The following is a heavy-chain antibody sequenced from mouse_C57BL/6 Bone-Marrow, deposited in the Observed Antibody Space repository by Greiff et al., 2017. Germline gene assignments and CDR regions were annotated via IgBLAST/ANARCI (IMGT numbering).Heavy chain of an antibody. CDR2: IYPTSGRT. Sequence: VQLQQPGAELVKPGASVKMSCKASGYTFTSYWITWVKPRPGQGLVWIGDIYPTSGRTNYNEKFKSKAILTVDTSSNTAYMQLSSLTSEDSAVFYCARSGPLGRSFDYWGQGTTLTVSS. CDR3: ARSGPLGRSFDY. V-gene: IGHV1-55*01. CDR1: GYTFTSYW. J-gene: IGHJ2*01. D-gene: IGHD4-1*01.